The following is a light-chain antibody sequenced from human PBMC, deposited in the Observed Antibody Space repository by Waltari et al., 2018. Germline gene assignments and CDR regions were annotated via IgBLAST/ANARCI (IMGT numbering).Light chain of an antibody. CDR2: TTD. Sequence: QSVLPHPPSASGTPGQRVIIPFVGGSPNPESNPVTCYQQFPGTAPKLLIHTTDKRPSGVPDRFSASKSGTSASLAISGLQSEDEADYYCAAWDDSMNGQVVFGGGTKVTVL. CDR3: AAWDDSMNGQVV. V-gene: IGLV1-44*01. J-gene: IGLJ3*02. CDR1: SPNPESNP.